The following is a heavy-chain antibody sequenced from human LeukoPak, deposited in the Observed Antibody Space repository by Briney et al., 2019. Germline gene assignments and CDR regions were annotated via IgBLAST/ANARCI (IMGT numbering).Heavy chain of an antibody. CDR3: ARGRGSGSGLRRLDY. J-gene: IGHJ4*02. CDR1: GYTFTNYD. V-gene: IGHV1-8*01. Sequence: ASVKVSCKASGYTFTNYDISWVRQATGQGLEWMGWMNPNSGNTGFAQKFQGRVTMTRDTSISTAYMELSGLRSEDTAVYFCARGRGSGSGLRRLDYWGQGTLVTISS. D-gene: IGHD6-19*01. CDR2: MNPNSGNT.